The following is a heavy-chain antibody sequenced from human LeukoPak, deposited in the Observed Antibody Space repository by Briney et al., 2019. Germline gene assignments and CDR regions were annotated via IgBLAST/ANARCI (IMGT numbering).Heavy chain of an antibody. CDR2: ISGSGGST. CDR3: ASWAGSSGWYGPFDY. CDR1: GFTFSSHA. D-gene: IGHD6-19*01. J-gene: IGHJ4*02. V-gene: IGHV3-23*01. Sequence: GGSLRLSCAASGFTFSSHAMTWVRQTPGKGPEWVSSISGSGGSTYYADSVKGRFTISRDNSKNNVYLQMNSLRADDTAMYYCASWAGSSGWYGPFDYWGQGTLVTVSS.